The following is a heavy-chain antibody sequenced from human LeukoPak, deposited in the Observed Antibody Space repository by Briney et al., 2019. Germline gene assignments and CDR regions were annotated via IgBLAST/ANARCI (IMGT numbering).Heavy chain of an antibody. Sequence: KPSETLSLTCTLSGPSISSGCYYWSWLREPAGKGLEWIGRIYTSGSTNYNPSLKSRVTISVDTSKNQFSLKLSSVTAADTAVYYCARVTTGGYYNCWGQGTLVTVSS. CDR1: GPSISSGCYY. J-gene: IGHJ4*02. CDR3: ARVTTGGYYNC. V-gene: IGHV4-61*02. CDR2: IYTSGST. D-gene: IGHD3-22*01.